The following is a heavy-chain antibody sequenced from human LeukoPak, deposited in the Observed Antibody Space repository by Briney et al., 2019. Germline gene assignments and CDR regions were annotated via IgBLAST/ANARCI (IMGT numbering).Heavy chain of an antibody. CDR3: ARDHSSSSSYYFDY. Sequence: GGSLRHSCAASGFTFSSYAMHWVRQAPGKRLEWVAVISYDGSNKYYADSVKGRFTISRDNSKNTLYLQMNSLRAEDTAVYYCARDHSSSSSYYFDYWGQGTLVTVSS. D-gene: IGHD6-6*01. CDR2: ISYDGSNK. J-gene: IGHJ4*02. V-gene: IGHV3-30-3*01. CDR1: GFTFSSYA.